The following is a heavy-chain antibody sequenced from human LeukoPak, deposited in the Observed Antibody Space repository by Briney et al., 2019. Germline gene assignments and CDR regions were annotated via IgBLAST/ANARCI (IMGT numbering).Heavy chain of an antibody. V-gene: IGHV4-61*01. CDR1: GGSVSRSNYY. J-gene: IGHJ2*01. CDR3: ASEYRSDSYFDL. D-gene: IGHD6-19*01. Sequence: SETLSLTCNVSGGSVSRSNYYWTWIRQPPGKGLEWIGYMYYSGSTYYNPSLKSRVTISIDTSKNQFSLKLGSVTAADTAVYYCASEYRSDSYFDLWGRGTLVTVSS. CDR2: MYYSGST.